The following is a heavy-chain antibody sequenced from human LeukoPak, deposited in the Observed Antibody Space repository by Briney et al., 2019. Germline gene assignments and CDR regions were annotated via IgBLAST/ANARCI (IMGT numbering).Heavy chain of an antibody. CDR3: SRAGTGFNFPGDY. Sequence: SETLSLTCSVSGASISSHYWSWIRQPPGKGLEWIGYIHYIGSTNCNPSLKSPVTISLAPSKNQFSLKPSTVTAADTAVYYCSRAGTGFNFPGDYWGQGTLVTVSS. J-gene: IGHJ4*02. CDR2: IHYIGST. CDR1: GASISSHY. D-gene: IGHD1-14*01. V-gene: IGHV4-59*11.